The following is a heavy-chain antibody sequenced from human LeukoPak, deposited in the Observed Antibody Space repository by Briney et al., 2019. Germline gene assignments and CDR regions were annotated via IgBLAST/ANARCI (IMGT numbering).Heavy chain of an antibody. Sequence: GGSLRLSCVASGFIFDDYGMSWVRQAPGKGLEWVSVIYSGGSTYYADSVKGRFTISRDNSKNTLYLQMNSLRAEDTAVYYCARKKEAGDPFDIWGQGTMVTVSS. V-gene: IGHV3-66*01. D-gene: IGHD6-13*01. CDR2: IYSGGST. J-gene: IGHJ3*02. CDR1: GFIFDDYG. CDR3: ARKKEAGDPFDI.